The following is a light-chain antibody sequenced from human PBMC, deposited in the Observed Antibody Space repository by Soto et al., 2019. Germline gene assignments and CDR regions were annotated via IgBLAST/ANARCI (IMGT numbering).Light chain of an antibody. CDR1: QRVNSRY. CDR3: HQRQYWPPIT. CDR2: DAS. J-gene: IGKJ5*01. Sequence: EIVLTQSPDTLSLSPGERATLSCRASQRVNSRYLAWYQQKPGQAPRLLISDASNRATGIPARFSGSGSGTDFTLTISSLEPEDFAVYYCHQRQYWPPITFGQGTRLEIK. V-gene: IGKV3-11*01.